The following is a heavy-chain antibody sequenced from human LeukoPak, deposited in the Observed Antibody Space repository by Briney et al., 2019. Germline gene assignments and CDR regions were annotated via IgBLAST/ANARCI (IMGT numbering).Heavy chain of an antibody. CDR2: IYYSGST. CDR1: GGSISSSSYY. D-gene: IGHD6-19*01. Sequence: SETLSLTCTVSGGSISSSSYYWGWIRQPPGKGLEWIGSIYYSGSTYHNPSLKSRVTISVDTSKNQFSLKLSSVTAADTAVYYCARVRYSSDWSRAYFDYWGQGTLVTVSS. V-gene: IGHV4-39*07. J-gene: IGHJ4*02. CDR3: ARVRYSSDWSRAYFDY.